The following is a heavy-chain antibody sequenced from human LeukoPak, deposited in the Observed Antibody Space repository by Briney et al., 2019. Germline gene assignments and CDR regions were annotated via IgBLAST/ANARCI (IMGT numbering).Heavy chain of an antibody. V-gene: IGHV1-46*01. Sequence: ASVKVSCKASGYTFASYYMHWVRQAPGQGLEWMGIINPSGGSTSYAQKFQGRVTMTRDMSTSTVYMELSRLRSDDTAVYYCARDSDFWSGYGYWGQGTLVTVSS. D-gene: IGHD3-3*01. CDR1: GYTFASYY. J-gene: IGHJ4*02. CDR3: ARDSDFWSGYGY. CDR2: INPSGGST.